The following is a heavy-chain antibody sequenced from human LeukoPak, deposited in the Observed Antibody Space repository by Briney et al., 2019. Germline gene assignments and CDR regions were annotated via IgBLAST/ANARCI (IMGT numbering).Heavy chain of an antibody. CDR2: INHSGST. J-gene: IGHJ4*02. D-gene: IGHD5-12*01. CDR3: ARHPRRSSWLRGLNYFDY. V-gene: IGHV4-34*01. Sequence: SETLSLTCAVYGGSFSGYYWSWIRQPPGKGLEWIGEINHSGSTNYNPSLKSRVTISVDTSKNQFSLKLSSVTAADTAVYYCARHPRRSSWLRGLNYFDYWGQGTLVTVSS. CDR1: GGSFSGYY.